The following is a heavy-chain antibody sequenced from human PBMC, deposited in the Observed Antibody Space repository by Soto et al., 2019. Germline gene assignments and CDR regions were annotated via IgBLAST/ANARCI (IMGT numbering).Heavy chain of an antibody. Sequence: SGIRTLTCAVHGISFSCYYCSWIPQAPGKGLEWIGEINHSGSTNYNPSLKSRVTISVDTSKNQFSLKLSSVTAADTAVYYCARGQGIAARRAYYYYMDVWGKGTTVT. D-gene: IGHD6-6*01. CDR1: GISFSCYY. V-gene: IGHV4-34*01. CDR3: ARGQGIAARRAYYYYMDV. J-gene: IGHJ6*03. CDR2: INHSGST.